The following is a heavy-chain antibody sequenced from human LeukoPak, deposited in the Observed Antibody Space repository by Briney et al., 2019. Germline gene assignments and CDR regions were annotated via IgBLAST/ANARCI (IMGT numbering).Heavy chain of an antibody. Sequence: PRGSLRLSCAASGFTFSSYGMHWVCQAPGKGLEWVAFIRYDGSNKYYADSVKGRFTISRDNSKNTLYLQMNSLRAEDTAVYYCAKVMAGGNRIAAAGTLDYWGQGTLVTVSS. CDR3: AKVMAGGNRIAAAGTLDY. D-gene: IGHD6-13*01. CDR1: GFTFSSYG. J-gene: IGHJ4*02. CDR2: IRYDGSNK. V-gene: IGHV3-30*02.